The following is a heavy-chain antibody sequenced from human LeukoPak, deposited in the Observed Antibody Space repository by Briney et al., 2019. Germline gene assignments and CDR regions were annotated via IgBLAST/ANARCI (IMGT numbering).Heavy chain of an antibody. V-gene: IGHV3-30*04. D-gene: IGHD4-17*01. CDR1: GFTFSSYA. J-gene: IGHJ4*02. CDR3: ARNPYGDYQFDY. CDR2: ISYDGSNK. Sequence: GGSLRLSCAASGFTFSSYALHWVRQAPGKGLEWVAVISYDGSNKYYADSVKGQFTISRDNSKSTLYLQMNSLRAEDTAVYYCARNPYGDYQFDYRGQGTLVTVSS.